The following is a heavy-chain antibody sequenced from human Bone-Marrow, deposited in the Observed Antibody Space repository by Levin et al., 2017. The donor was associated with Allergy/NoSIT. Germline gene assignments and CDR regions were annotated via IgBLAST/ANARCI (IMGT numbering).Heavy chain of an antibody. D-gene: IGHD6-25*01. V-gene: IGHV4-34*01. J-gene: IGHJ5*02. CDR2: INHSGST. CDR1: GGSFSGYY. Sequence: SETLSLTCTVYGGSFSGYYWNWIRQSPGKGLEWIGEINHSGSTNYNPSLKSRVTISGDTSKNQFSLKVSSVTAADTAVYYCARAAPGITQNWFDPWGQGTLVTVSS. CDR3: ARAAPGITQNWFDP.